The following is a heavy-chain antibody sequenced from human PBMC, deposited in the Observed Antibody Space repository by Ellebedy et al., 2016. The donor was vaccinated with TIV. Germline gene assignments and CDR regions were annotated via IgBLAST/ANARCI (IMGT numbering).Heavy chain of an antibody. J-gene: IGHJ4*02. V-gene: IGHV4-39*01. Sequence: SETLSLTCTVSGGSISSSSYHGAWIRQPPGRGLEWIGSINYGGNTYYNPSLKSRVSISVDTSKNQFSLKLSSVTAADTAVYYCARPVSSWYSGFDYWGQGALVTVSS. CDR2: INYGGNT. D-gene: IGHD6-13*01. CDR3: ARPVSSWYSGFDY. CDR1: GGSISSSSYH.